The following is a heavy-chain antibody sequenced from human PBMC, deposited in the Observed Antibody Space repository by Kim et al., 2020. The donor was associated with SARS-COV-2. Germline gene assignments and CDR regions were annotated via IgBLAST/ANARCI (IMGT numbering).Heavy chain of an antibody. Sequence: STRYADSVKGRFTISRDNAKNTLCLQMNSLRAEDTAVYFCARGLGASDDHWGQGTLVTVSS. CDR3: ARGLGASDDH. V-gene: IGHV3-74*01. CDR2: ST. J-gene: IGHJ4*02.